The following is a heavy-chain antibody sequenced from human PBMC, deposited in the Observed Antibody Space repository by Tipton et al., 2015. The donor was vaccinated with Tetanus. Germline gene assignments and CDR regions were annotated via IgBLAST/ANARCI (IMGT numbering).Heavy chain of an antibody. D-gene: IGHD3-22*01. CDR2: IWYDGSNE. Sequence: SLRLSCEGSGFTFKHHGMYWVRQAPGKGLERVALIWYDGSNEDYGHSVRGRFTISRDNSKNTLFLQMKSLRAEDTAVYYCAKYSLNSQYYGTSGYRTFDPWGQGALVTVSS. V-gene: IGHV3-33*06. CDR1: GFTFKHHG. CDR3: AKYSLNSQYYGTSGYRTFDP. J-gene: IGHJ5*02.